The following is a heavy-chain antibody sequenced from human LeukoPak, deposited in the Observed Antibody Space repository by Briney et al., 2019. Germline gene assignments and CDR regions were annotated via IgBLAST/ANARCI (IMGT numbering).Heavy chain of an antibody. CDR2: ISGSGGST. CDR3: AGRTGAAAGAFDY. V-gene: IGHV3-23*01. CDR1: GXXFSSYA. D-gene: IGHD6-13*01. Sequence: GGSLRLSCAASGXXFSSYAMSWVRQAPXXXXXXXSAISGSGGSTYYADSVKGRFTISRDNSKNTLYLQMNSLRAEDTAVYYCAGRTGAAAGAFDYWGQGTLVTVSS. J-gene: IGHJ4*02.